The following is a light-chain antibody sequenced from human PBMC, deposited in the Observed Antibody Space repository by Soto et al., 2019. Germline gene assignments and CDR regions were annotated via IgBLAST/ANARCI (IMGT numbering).Light chain of an antibody. CDR1: QTVSSSY. CDR3: QQYGNSQT. Sequence: EIVLTQSPGTLSLFPGERATLSCRASQTVSSSYLAWYQQKPGQAPRLVIYGASNRATGIPDRFSGSGSGTDFTLTISRLEPEDFAVYYCQQYGNSQTFGQGTKVDIK. CDR2: GAS. V-gene: IGKV3-20*01. J-gene: IGKJ1*01.